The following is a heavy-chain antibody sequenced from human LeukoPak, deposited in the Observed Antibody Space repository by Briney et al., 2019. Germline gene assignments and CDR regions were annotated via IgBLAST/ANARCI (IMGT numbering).Heavy chain of an antibody. CDR2: VSWNSYNI. CDR1: GFTFDDYT. V-gene: IGHV3-9*01. CDR3: TRVTGTTVFDY. Sequence: SLRLSCAASGFTFDDYTMHWVRQAPGKGLEWVSCVSWNSYNIGYADSVRGRFTIARDNAKNSLYLQMNSLRAEDTAFYYCTRVTGTTVFDYWGQGTLFTVSS. D-gene: IGHD1-7*01. J-gene: IGHJ4*02.